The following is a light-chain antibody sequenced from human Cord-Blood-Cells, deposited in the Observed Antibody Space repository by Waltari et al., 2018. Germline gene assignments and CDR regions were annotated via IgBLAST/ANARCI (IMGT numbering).Light chain of an antibody. CDR2: EGS. J-gene: IGLJ3*02. Sequence: QSALTQPASVSGSPGQSIPISCTGTSRDVGRYNLVSWYQQHPGKAPKRMMYEGSKRPSGVANRFSGSKSGNTASLTISGLQAEDEADYDCCSYAGSWVFGGGTKLTVL. CDR3: CSYAGSWV. V-gene: IGLV2-23*01. CDR1: SRDVGRYNL.